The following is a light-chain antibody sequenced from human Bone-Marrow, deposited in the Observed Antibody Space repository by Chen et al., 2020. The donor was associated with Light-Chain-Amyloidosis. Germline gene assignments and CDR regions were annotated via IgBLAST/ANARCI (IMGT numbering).Light chain of an antibody. Sequence: SYVLTQPSSVSVAPGQTATIACGGNNIGSTRVHWYQQTPGQAPLLVVYDDSDRPSGIPERWSGSNSGNTATLTISRVEAGDEAAYYCQVWDRSSDRPVFGRGTKITVL. V-gene: IGLV3-21*02. CDR3: QVWDRSSDRPV. CDR2: DDS. J-gene: IGLJ3*02. CDR1: NIGSTR.